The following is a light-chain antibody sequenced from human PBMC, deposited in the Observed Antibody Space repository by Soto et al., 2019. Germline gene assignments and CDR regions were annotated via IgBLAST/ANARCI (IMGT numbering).Light chain of an antibody. CDR2: DVS. V-gene: IGLV2-14*01. CDR3: SSYTSSSTLYV. Sequence: QSALTQPASVSGSPGQSITIYCTGTSSDVGGYNYVSWYQQHPGKVPKLMIYDVSNRPSGVSNRFSGSKSGNTASLTISGLQAEDEADYYCSSYTSSSTLYVFGTGTKVTVL. J-gene: IGLJ1*01. CDR1: SSDVGGYNY.